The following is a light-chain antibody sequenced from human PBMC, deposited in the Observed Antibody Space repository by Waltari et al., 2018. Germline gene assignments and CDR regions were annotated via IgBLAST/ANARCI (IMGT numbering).Light chain of an antibody. J-gene: IGLJ2*01. CDR2: EFS. V-gene: IGLV2-14*01. CDR3: SSYTTSSTVV. CDR1: SSDIGYYIY. Sequence: QSALTQPASVSGSPGQSITISCTGTSSDIGYYIYVSWYQKHPGKAPKLMIYEFSKRPSGVSNRFSGSKSGNTASLTISGLQAEYEADYYCSSYTTSSTVVFGGGTKLTVL.